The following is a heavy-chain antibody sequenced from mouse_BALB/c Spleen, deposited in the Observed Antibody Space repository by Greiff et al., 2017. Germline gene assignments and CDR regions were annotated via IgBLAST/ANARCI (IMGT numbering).Heavy chain of an antibody. CDR3: ARDNYAMDY. CDR1: GSTFSSFG. CDR2: ISSGSSTI. Sequence: EVQLVESGGGLVQPGGSRKLSCAASGSTFSSFGMHWVRQAPEKGLEWVAYISSGSSTIYYADTVKGRFTISRDNPKNTLFLQMTSLRSEDTAMYYCARDNYAMDYWGQGTSVTVSS. J-gene: IGHJ4*01. V-gene: IGHV5-17*02.